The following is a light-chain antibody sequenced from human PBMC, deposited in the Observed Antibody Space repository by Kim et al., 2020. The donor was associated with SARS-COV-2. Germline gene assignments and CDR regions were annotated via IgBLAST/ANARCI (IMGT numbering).Light chain of an antibody. Sequence: GAPGQTASITCSGDKLGDKYACWYQQKPGQSPVLVIYQDSKRPSGIPERFSGSNSGNTATLTISGTQAMDEADYYCQAWDSSTLVFGGGTQLTVL. CDR3: QAWDSSTLV. J-gene: IGLJ2*01. V-gene: IGLV3-1*01. CDR2: QDS. CDR1: KLGDKY.